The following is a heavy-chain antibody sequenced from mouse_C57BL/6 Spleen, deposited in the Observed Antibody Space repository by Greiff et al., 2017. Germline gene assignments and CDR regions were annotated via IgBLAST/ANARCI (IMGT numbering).Heavy chain of an antibody. Sequence: EVKLMESGEGLVKPGGSLKLSCAASGFTFSSYAMSWVRQTPEKRLEWVAYFSSGGDYIYYADTVNGRFTISRDNARNTLYLQMSSLKSEDTAMYYCTRRSNSYAMDYWGQGTSVTVSS. CDR2: FSSGGDYI. CDR1: GFTFSSYA. CDR3: TRRSNSYAMDY. D-gene: IGHD2-5*01. V-gene: IGHV5S21*01. J-gene: IGHJ4*01.